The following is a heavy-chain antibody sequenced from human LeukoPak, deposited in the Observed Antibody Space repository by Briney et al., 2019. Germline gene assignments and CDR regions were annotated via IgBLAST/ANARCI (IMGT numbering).Heavy chain of an antibody. CDR1: GFTFSSYA. J-gene: IGHJ4*02. CDR3: AKEGNGDYYFDY. D-gene: IGHD4-17*01. Sequence: GGSLRVSCAASGFTFSSYAMSWVRQAPGKGLEWVSAISGSGDSTYYADAVKGRFTISRDNSKNTLYLQMNSLRAEDTAIYYCAKEGNGDYYFDYWGQGTLVTVSS. CDR2: ISGSGDST. V-gene: IGHV3-23*01.